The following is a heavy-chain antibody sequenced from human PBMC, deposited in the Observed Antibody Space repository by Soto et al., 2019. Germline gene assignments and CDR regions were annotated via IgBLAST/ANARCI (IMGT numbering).Heavy chain of an antibody. J-gene: IGHJ4*02. CDR3: ARSLDY. Sequence: VGSLRLSCATSGFTFGSYWMDWVRQAPGNGLEWVANINQDGSEKYYLDSVKGRFTISRDNAKNSLYLQMNSLRVEDTAVYYCARSLDYWGQGTLVTVSS. CDR1: GFTFGSYW. V-gene: IGHV3-7*03. CDR2: INQDGSEK.